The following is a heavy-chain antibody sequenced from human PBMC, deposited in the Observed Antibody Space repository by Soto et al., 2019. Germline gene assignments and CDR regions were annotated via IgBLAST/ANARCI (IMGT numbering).Heavy chain of an antibody. Sequence: SVKVSCKAVGGTFSSYSISWVRQAPGQGLEWMGRIIPILGIANYAQKFQGRVTITADKSTSTAYMELSSLRSEDTAVYYCARDQEVNWNYYMDVWGKETTVTVSS. CDR2: IIPILGIA. D-gene: IGHD1-1*01. J-gene: IGHJ6*03. CDR3: ARDQEVNWNYYMDV. CDR1: GGTFSSYS. V-gene: IGHV1-69*04.